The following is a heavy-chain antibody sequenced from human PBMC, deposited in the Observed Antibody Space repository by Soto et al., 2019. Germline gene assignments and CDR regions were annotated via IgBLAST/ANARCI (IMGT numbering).Heavy chain of an antibody. CDR2: IYWDDDE. J-gene: IGHJ4*02. CDR3: AHSRNRITEDAQVGDFDY. Sequence: QITLKESGPTQVKPTQTLTLTCSFSGFSLNTDGEGVGWVRPPPGEALEWLALIYWDDDERYSPSLKTRLTIAKDPSKNQVVLIMTNMDPVDTATYYCAHSRNRITEDAQVGDFDYWGQGTLVTVSS. V-gene: IGHV2-5*02. CDR1: GFSLNTDGEG. D-gene: IGHD1-20*01.